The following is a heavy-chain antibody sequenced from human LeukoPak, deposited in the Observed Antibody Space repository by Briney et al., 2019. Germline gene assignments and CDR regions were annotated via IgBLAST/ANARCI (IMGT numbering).Heavy chain of an antibody. CDR1: GGSISSYY. J-gene: IGHJ3*02. CDR2: IYTSGST. CDR3: ARDESMVVTGAFDI. Sequence: PSETLSLTCTVSGGSISSYYWSWIRQPAGKGLEWIGRIYTSGSTNYNPSLKSRVTMSVDTSKNQFSLKLSSVTAADTAVYYCARDESMVVTGAFDIWGQGTMVTVSS. D-gene: IGHD2-15*01. V-gene: IGHV4-4*07.